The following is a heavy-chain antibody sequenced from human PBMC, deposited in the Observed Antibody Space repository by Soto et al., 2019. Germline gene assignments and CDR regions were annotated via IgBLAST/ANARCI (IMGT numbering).Heavy chain of an antibody. J-gene: IGHJ4*02. CDR2: IYTSGST. V-gene: IGHV4-4*07. CDR1: GGSISSYY. Sequence: SETLSLTCTVSGGSISSYYWSWIRQPAGRGLEWIGRIYTSGSTNYNPSLKSRVTMSVDTSKNQFSLKLSSVTAADTAVYYCARESLPWYSSSWYVVTISTFDYWGQGTLVTVSS. D-gene: IGHD6-13*01. CDR3: ARESLPWYSSSWYVVTISTFDY.